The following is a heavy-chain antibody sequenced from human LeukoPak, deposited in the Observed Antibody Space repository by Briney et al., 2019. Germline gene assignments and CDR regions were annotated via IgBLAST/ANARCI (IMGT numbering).Heavy chain of an antibody. CDR1: GFTVSTSY. D-gene: IGHD1-26*01. J-gene: IGHJ4*02. Sequence: GGSLRLSCAASGFTVSTSYMSWVRQAPGKGLEWVSVIFGDGSSYYADSAKGRFTISRDNSKNTLYLQMNSLRVEDTAVYYCARDYTGSYPPRWGQGALVTVSS. V-gene: IGHV3-66*02. CDR2: IFGDGSS. CDR3: ARDYTGSYPPR.